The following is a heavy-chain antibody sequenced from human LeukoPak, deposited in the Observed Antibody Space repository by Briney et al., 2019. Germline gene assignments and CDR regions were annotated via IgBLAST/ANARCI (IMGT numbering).Heavy chain of an antibody. J-gene: IGHJ4*02. CDR2: IYYSGST. CDR1: GGSVSSDSYY. Sequence: SETLSLTCTVSGGSVSSDSYYWSWIRQPPGKGLEWIGYIYYSGSTNYNPSLKSRVTIPVDTSKNQYSLKLSSVTAADTAVYYCARGPYSSGWYGSEDFDYWGQGTLVTVSS. CDR3: ARGPYSSGWYGSEDFDY. V-gene: IGHV4-61*01. D-gene: IGHD6-19*01.